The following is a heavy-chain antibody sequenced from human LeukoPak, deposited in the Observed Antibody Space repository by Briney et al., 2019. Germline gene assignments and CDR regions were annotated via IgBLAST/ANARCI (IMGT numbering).Heavy chain of an antibody. CDR3: AKDSRRSGSAADFDY. D-gene: IGHD6-6*01. CDR1: GLIFSNYA. CDR2: ISWNSGSI. J-gene: IGHJ4*02. V-gene: IGHV3-9*01. Sequence: GGSLRLSCAASGLIFSNYAMNWVRQASGKGLEWVSGISWNSGSIGYADSVKGRFTISRDNAKNSLYLQMNSLRAEDTALYYCAKDSRRSGSAADFDYWGQGTLVTVSS.